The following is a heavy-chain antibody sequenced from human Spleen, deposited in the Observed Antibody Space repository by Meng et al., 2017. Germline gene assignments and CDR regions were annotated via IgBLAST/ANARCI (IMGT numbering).Heavy chain of an antibody. CDR3: ARECSGGSCLDY. J-gene: IGHJ4*02. V-gene: IGHV4-34*01. CDR1: GGSFSDYY. D-gene: IGHD2-15*01. Sequence: SQTLSLTCVVSGGSFSDYYWSWIRQPPGKGLEWIGEINHSGSTNYNPSLESRATISVDTSQNNLSLKLSSVTAEDTAVYYCARECSGGSCLDYWGQGTLVTVSS. CDR2: INHSGST.